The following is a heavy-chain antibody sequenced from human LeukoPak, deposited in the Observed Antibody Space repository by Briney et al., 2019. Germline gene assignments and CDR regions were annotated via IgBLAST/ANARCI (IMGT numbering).Heavy chain of an antibody. Sequence: SETLSLTCTVSGGSISSHYWSWIRQPPGKGLEWIGYIYYSGSTNYNPSLKSRVTISVDTSKNQFSLKLSSVTAADTAVYYCAARLDYWGQGTLVTVSS. CDR3: AARLDY. CDR1: GGSISSHY. V-gene: IGHV4-59*11. CDR2: IYYSGST. J-gene: IGHJ4*02.